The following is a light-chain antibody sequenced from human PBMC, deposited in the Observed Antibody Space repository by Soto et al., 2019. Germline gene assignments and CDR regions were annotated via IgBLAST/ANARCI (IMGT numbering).Light chain of an antibody. J-gene: IGLJ1*01. CDR1: SSDVGGYNF. CDR2: DVT. Sequence: QSVLTQPRSVSGSPGQSVTISCTGTSSDVGGYNFVSWYQHPPGKAPKLMLYDVTNRPSGVPDRFSGSKSDNTASLTISGLQAEDEADYYCCSSAGSDTYVFGTGPKVTVL. V-gene: IGLV2-11*01. CDR3: CSSAGSDTYV.